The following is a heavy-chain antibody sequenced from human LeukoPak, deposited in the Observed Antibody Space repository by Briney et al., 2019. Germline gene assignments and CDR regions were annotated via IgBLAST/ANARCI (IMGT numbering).Heavy chain of an antibody. D-gene: IGHD2-21*02. CDR2: INSNGGST. CDR1: GFTFSTYA. J-gene: IGHJ2*01. V-gene: IGHV3-64D*09. Sequence: GGSLRLSCSASGFTFSTYAMHWVRQPPGRGLEYVSTINSNGGSTYYADSVKGRFTISRDNSKNTLYLQMSSLRAEDTAVYYCVKGLVVVSAGYFDLWGRGTLVTVSS. CDR3: VKGLVVVSAGYFDL.